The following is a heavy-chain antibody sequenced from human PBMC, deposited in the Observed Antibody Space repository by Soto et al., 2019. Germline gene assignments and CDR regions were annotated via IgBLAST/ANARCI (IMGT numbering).Heavy chain of an antibody. CDR1: GYTFKNYD. D-gene: IGHD2-15*01. CDR2: MNPNSGNT. J-gene: IGHJ5*02. Sequence: QVQLVQSGAEVKRPGASVMVSCRATGYTFKNYDINWVRQDTGQGLEWMGRMNPNSGNTGYAQKFQGRVTMTRNTSISTAYLELSSLRSEDTAVYYCARAPVYGGNGWLDPWGQGTLVTVSS. V-gene: IGHV1-8*01. CDR3: ARAPVYGGNGWLDP.